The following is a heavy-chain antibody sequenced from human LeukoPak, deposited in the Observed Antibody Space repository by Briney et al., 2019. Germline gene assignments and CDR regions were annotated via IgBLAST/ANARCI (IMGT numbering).Heavy chain of an antibody. CDR2: IYSGGST. CDR1: GFTVSSNY. D-gene: IGHD6-13*01. CDR3: ARVPRYSSSGMDV. Sequence: GGSLRLSCAASGFTVSSNYMSWVRQAPGKGLEWVSVIYSGGSTYYADSVKGRFTISRDNAKNSLYLQMNSLRAEDTAVYYCARVPRYSSSGMDVWGQGTTVTVSS. V-gene: IGHV3-53*01. J-gene: IGHJ6*02.